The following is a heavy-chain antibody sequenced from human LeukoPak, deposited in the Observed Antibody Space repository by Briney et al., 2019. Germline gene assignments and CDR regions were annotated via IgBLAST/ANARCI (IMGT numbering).Heavy chain of an antibody. Sequence: GGSLRLSCAASGFTFSSYSMNWVRQAPGKGLEWVSYISSSSSTIYYADSVKGRFTISRDNAKNSLYLQMNSLRAEDTAVYYCARFLTYYDFWSGYSENWFDPWGQGTLVTVSS. CDR3: ARFLTYYDFWSGYSENWFDP. D-gene: IGHD3-3*01. CDR2: ISSSSSTI. CDR1: GFTFSSYS. V-gene: IGHV3-48*01. J-gene: IGHJ5*02.